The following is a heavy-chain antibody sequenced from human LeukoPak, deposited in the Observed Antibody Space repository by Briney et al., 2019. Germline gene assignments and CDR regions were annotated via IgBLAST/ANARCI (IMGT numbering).Heavy chain of an antibody. J-gene: IGHJ4*02. Sequence: SETLSLTCAVYGGSFSGYYWSWIRQPPGKGLEWIGEINHSGSTNYKPSLKSRVTISVDTSKNQFSLKLSSVTAADTAVYYCARHALMGVRGGKFDYWGQGTLVTVSS. CDR3: ARHALMGVRGGKFDY. CDR2: INHSGST. V-gene: IGHV4-34*01. CDR1: GGSFSGYY. D-gene: IGHD3-10*01.